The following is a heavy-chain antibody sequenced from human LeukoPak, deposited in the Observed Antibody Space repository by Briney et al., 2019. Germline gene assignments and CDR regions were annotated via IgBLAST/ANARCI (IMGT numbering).Heavy chain of an antibody. Sequence: GGSLRLSCAASRFTFSSYAMRWVRQAPGKGLEWVAVMSFDGSNTFYADSVKGRFTISRDTSKNTLYLQMNSLRAEDTAVYYCAREQGTAMVDYWGQGTLVTVSS. V-gene: IGHV3-30*04. CDR1: RFTFSSYA. CDR3: AREQGTAMVDY. J-gene: IGHJ4*02. D-gene: IGHD5-18*01. CDR2: MSFDGSNT.